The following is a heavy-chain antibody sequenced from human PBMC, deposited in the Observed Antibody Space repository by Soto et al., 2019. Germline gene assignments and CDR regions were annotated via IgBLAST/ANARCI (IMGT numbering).Heavy chain of an antibody. CDR2: ISAYNGNT. CDR1: GYTFSSYG. CDR3: ARRASTVTTLYYYYYGMDV. J-gene: IGHJ6*02. D-gene: IGHD4-17*01. V-gene: IGHV1-18*01. Sequence: ASVKGSWKASGYTFSSYGISWVRQAPGQRLEWMGWISAYNGNTNYAQKLQGRVTMTTDTSTSTAYMELRSLRSDDTAVYYCARRASTVTTLYYYYYGMDVWGQGTTVTVSS.